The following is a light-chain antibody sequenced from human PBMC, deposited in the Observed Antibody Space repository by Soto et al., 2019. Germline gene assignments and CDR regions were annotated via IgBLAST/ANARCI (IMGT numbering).Light chain of an antibody. CDR2: AAS. Sequence: EIVLTQSPGTLSLSPGERATLSCRASQSVSSYYLAWYQQKPGQAPRLLIYAASSRATGIPDRFSGSGSGTDFTLTISRLEPEDFAVYYCQQYGSSLLTFGGGTKVAIK. CDR3: QQYGSSLLT. CDR1: QSVSSYY. J-gene: IGKJ4*01. V-gene: IGKV3-20*01.